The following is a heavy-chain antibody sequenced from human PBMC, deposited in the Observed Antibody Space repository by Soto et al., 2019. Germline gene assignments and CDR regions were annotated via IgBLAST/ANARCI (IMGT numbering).Heavy chain of an antibody. D-gene: IGHD3-22*01. V-gene: IGHV3-64*01. CDR1: GFTFSSYA. Sequence: GGSLRLSCAASGFTFSSYAMHWVRQAPGKGLEYVSAISSNGGSTYYANSVKGRFTISRDNSKNTLYLQMGSLRAEDMAVYYCARGSLPTYYYDSSGYYPYYYYYYGMDVWGQGTTVTVSS. CDR2: ISSNGGST. CDR3: ARGSLPTYYYDSSGYYPYYYYYYGMDV. J-gene: IGHJ6*02.